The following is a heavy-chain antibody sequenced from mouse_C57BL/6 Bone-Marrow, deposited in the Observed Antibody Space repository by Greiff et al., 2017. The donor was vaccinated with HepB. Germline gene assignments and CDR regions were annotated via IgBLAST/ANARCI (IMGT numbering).Heavy chain of an antibody. Sequence: VQLQQPGAELVQPGASVKLSCKASGYTFTSYWMHWVKQRPGQGLEWIGMIHPNSGSTNYNETFKSKATLTVDKSSSTAYMQLSSLTSEDSAVYYCARDSNGVDYWGQGTTLTVSS. J-gene: IGHJ2*01. CDR3: ARDSNGVDY. CDR2: IHPNSGST. CDR1: GYTFTSYW. D-gene: IGHD2-5*01. V-gene: IGHV1-64*01.